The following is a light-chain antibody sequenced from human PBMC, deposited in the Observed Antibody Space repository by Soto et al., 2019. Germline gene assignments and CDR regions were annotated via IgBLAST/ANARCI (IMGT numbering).Light chain of an antibody. J-gene: IGKJ4*01. CDR2: DAS. Sequence: DIQMTQSPSTLSASVGDRVTITCRASQSISSWLAWYQQKPGKAPKLLIYDASSLESGVPSRFSGSGSGTEFTLTISSLQPDDFAVYTCRQYGRSLGFAFGGGTKVDIK. CDR3: RQYGRSLGFA. CDR1: QSISSW. V-gene: IGKV1-5*01.